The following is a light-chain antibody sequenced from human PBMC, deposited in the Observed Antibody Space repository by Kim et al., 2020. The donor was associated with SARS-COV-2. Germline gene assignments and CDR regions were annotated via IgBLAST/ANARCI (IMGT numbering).Light chain of an antibody. V-gene: IGLV3-19*01. CDR2: GRN. J-gene: IGLJ2*01. Sequence: SSELTQDPAVSVALGQTVRITCQGDCLRSYYATWYQQKPRQAPVLVIYGRNNRPSGIPDRISGSASGNTASLTISGAQAEDEADFYCQSRDSGGNVVFGGGTKVTVL. CDR1: CLRSYY. CDR3: QSRDSGGNVV.